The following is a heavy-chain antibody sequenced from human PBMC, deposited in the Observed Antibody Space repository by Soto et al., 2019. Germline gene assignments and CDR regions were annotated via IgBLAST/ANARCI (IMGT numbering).Heavy chain of an antibody. V-gene: IGHV1-58*01. J-gene: IGHJ6*02. CDR2: IVVGSGNT. CDR3: AADGEGSSGHYYYYYGMDV. Sequence: AVKVSCKASGFTFTSSAVQWVRQARGQRLEWIGWIVVGSGNTNYAQKFQERVTITRDMSTSTAYMELSSLRSEDTAVYYCAADGEGSSGHYYYYYGMDVWGQGTTVTVSS. CDR1: GFTFTSSA. D-gene: IGHD6-6*01.